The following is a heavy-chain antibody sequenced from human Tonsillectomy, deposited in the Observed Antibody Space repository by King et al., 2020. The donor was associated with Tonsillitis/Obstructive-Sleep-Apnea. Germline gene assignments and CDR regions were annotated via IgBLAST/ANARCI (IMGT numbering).Heavy chain of an antibody. D-gene: IGHD3-3*01. CDR2: ISGAGGST. Sequence: QLVQSGGGLVQPGGSLRLSCAASGFTFSNYAMGWVRQAPGKGLEWVSVISGAGGSTYYADSVKGRFTISRDNSKYTLFLQMNSLRAEDSAVYFCAKEGRTVFGVVLADYYSYMDVWGKGTTVTVSS. J-gene: IGHJ6*03. CDR1: GFTFSNYA. V-gene: IGHV3-23*04. CDR3: AKEGRTVFGVVLADYYSYMDV.